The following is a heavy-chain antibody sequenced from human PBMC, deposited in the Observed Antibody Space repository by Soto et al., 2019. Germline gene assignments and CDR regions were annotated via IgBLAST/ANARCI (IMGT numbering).Heavy chain of an antibody. CDR1: GYTFTIYY. Sequence: ASVKVSCKASGYTFTIYYMHWVRQAPGQGLEWMGKINPSDGSTSYAQKFQGRVTMTTDTSTSTVYMELRSLRSDDTAVYYCARVVGYCSGGSCDAFDIWGQGTMVTVSS. D-gene: IGHD2-15*01. V-gene: IGHV1-46*01. CDR3: ARVVGYCSGGSCDAFDI. J-gene: IGHJ3*02. CDR2: INPSDGST.